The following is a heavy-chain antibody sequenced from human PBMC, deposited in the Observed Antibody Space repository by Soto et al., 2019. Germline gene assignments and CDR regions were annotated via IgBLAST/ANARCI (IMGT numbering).Heavy chain of an antibody. CDR3: AKAKYRSGYYYLFDY. CDR1: GFTFDDYA. D-gene: IGHD3-22*01. CDR2: ISWNSGSI. V-gene: IGHV3-9*01. Sequence: EVQLVESGGGLVQPGRSLRLSCAASGFTFDDYAMHWVRQAPGKGLEWVSGISWNSGSIGYADSVKGRFTISRDNAKNSLYLQMNSLRAEDTALYYCAKAKYRSGYYYLFDYWGQGTLVTVSS. J-gene: IGHJ4*02.